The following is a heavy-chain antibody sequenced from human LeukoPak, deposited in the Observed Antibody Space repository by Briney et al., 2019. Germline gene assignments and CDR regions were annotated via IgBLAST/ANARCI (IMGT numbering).Heavy chain of an antibody. CDR1: GFTFSSYE. J-gene: IGHJ2*01. D-gene: IGHD2-21*01. CDR3: AKGPYQNWYFDL. CDR2: ISTTGSSI. Sequence: PGGSLRLSCAASGFTFSSYEMNWVRQAPGKGLEWVSYISTTGSSIYYADSVKGRFTISRDNSKNTLYLQMNSLRAEDTAVYYCAKGPYQNWYFDLWGRGTLVTVSS. V-gene: IGHV3-48*03.